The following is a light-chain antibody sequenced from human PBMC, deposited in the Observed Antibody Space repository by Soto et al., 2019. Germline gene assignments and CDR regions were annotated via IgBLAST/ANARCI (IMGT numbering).Light chain of an antibody. CDR1: SSDVGAYDY. CDR2: DVN. CDR3: SSYAGSDNFGV. Sequence: QSALTQPPSASGSPGQSVTISCTGTSSDVGAYDYVSWYQHHPGKAPKLMLYDVNKRPSGVPDRFSGSKSGNTASLTVSGLQAEDEADYYCSSYAGSDNFGVFGGGTQLTVL. J-gene: IGLJ2*01. V-gene: IGLV2-8*01.